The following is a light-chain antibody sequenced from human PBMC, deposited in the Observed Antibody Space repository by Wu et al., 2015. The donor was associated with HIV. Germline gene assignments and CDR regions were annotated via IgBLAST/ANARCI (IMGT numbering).Light chain of an antibody. CDR1: QSVSSDH. J-gene: IGKJ2*01. CDR3: QQYGTSPYT. CDR2: GAS. V-gene: IGKV3-20*01. Sequence: PGTRATLYCRASQSVSSDHLAWYQQKPGQAPRLLLFGASSRATGIPDRFSGSGSGTDFTLTISRLEPEDFAVYYCQQYGTSPYTFGQGTKLEI.